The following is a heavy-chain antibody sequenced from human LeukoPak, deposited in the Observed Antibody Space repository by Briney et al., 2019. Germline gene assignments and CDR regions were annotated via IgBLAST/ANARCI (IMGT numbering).Heavy chain of an antibody. J-gene: IGHJ4*02. CDR1: AGSISTYY. CDR3: ARHDSSSFPLDY. D-gene: IGHD2-21*01. CDR2: VYYTGST. Sequence: SETLSLTCTVPAGSISTYYWSWIRQPPGKGLEWIGYVYYTGSTNYNPSLKSRVTISVDTSKNQFSLKVNSVTAADTAAYYCARHDSSSFPLDYWGQGTLVTVSS. V-gene: IGHV4-59*08.